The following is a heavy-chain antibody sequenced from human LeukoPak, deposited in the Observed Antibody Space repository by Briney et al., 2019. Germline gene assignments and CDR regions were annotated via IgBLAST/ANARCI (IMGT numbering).Heavy chain of an antibody. Sequence: ASVNVSCKASGYAFTDYYLHWVRQAPAQGFEWMGWINSKSGGTNYAQKFQGRVTMTRDTYISAAYMELSRLRSDDTAVYYCARDMALSGSLYFQQWGQGTLVTVSS. CDR3: ARDMALSGSLYFQQ. V-gene: IGHV1-2*02. D-gene: IGHD2-15*01. CDR2: INSKSGGT. J-gene: IGHJ1*01. CDR1: GYAFTDYY.